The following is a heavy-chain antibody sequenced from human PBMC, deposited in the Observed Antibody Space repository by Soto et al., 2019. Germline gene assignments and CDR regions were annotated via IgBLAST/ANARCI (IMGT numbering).Heavy chain of an antibody. CDR2: IYYSGST. J-gene: IGHJ4*02. D-gene: IGHD3-10*01. CDR1: GGSISSYY. V-gene: IGHV4-59*01. Sequence: PSETVSLTCTVSGGSISSYYWSWIRQPPGKGLEWIGYIYYSGSTNYNPSLKSRVTISVDTSKNQFSLKLSSVTAADTAVYYCARARSLYGSGSYYNDYYFDYWGQGTLVTVSS. CDR3: ARARSLYGSGSYYNDYYFDY.